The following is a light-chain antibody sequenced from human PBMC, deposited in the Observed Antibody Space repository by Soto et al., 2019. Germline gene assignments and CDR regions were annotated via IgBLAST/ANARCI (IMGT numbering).Light chain of an antibody. CDR2: VND. J-gene: IGLJ1*01. CDR3: ASYASSLYV. CDR1: SSNIGTNS. Sequence: QSVLTQPPSASGTPGQRVTISCSGRSSNIGTNSVSWYQQLPGTAPKLLIFVNDQRPSGVPYRFFGSKSGTSASLAISGLQSEDEAEYYCASYASSLYVFGTGTKLTVL. V-gene: IGLV1-44*01.